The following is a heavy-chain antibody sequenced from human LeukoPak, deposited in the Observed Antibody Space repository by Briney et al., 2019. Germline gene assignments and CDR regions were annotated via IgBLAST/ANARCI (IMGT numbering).Heavy chain of an antibody. CDR1: EYSLNPYF. J-gene: IGHJ4*02. CDR2: SNPSGGSP. CDR3: ARGGCDGDCSFDY. D-gene: IGHD2-21*02. Sequence: ASENVPCKDSEYSLNPYFFHRVRQAAGKGLEWMGISNPSGGSPTYAQKFQGRVTMTRDTPTTTVYMELSSLRSDDTAVYYCARGGCDGDCSFDYWGQGTLVTVSS. V-gene: IGHV1-46*02.